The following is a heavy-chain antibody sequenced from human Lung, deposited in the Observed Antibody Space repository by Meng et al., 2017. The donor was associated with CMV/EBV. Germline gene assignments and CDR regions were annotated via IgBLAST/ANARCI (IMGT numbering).Heavy chain of an antibody. CDR2: IYHSRGT. V-gene: IGHV4-4*02. D-gene: IGHD6-19*01. CDR1: GGSISISTL. Sequence: QIHLHELGPGLVKPSGTLSLTCAVSGGSISISTLWSWVRQPPGKGLEWIGEIYHSRGTNYNPSLRGRVTMSLDKSTNQFSLTLRSVTAADTAVYYCARDPYATGWAGWGQGTLVTVSS. CDR3: ARDPYATGWAG. J-gene: IGHJ4*02.